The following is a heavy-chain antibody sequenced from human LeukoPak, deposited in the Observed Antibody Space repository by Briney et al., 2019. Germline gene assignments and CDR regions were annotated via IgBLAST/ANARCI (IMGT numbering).Heavy chain of an antibody. V-gene: IGHV1-2*02. D-gene: IGHD3-16*02. CDR1: GHTFTGYY. CDR2: INPNSGGT. Sequence: ASVKVSCKASGHTFTGYYMHWVRQAPGQGLEWMGWINPNSGGTNYAQKFQGRVTMTRDTSISTAYMELRSLRSDDTAVYYCARPVTFGGVIVFDYWGQGTLVTVSS. J-gene: IGHJ4*02. CDR3: ARPVTFGGVIVFDY.